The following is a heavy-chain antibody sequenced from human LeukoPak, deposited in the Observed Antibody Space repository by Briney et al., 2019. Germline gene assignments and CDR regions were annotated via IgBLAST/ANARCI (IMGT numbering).Heavy chain of an antibody. CDR2: ISAYNGNT. V-gene: IGHV1-18*01. D-gene: IGHD2-2*01. J-gene: IGHJ6*03. CDR3: ARVHCSSTSCHLRHYYYYMDV. Sequence: ASVKVSCKASGYTFTSYGISWVRQAPGQGLEWMGWISAYNGNTNYTQKLQGRVTMTTDTSTSTAYMELRSLRSDDTAVYYCARVHCSSTSCHLRHYYYYMDVWGKGTTVTVSS. CDR1: GYTFTSYG.